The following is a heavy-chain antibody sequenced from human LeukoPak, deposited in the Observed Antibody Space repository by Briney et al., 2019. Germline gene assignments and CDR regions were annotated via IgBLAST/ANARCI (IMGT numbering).Heavy chain of an antibody. D-gene: IGHD3-3*01. Sequence: GGSLRLSCAASGFTFSSYGMHWVRQAPGKGLEWVAVISYDGSNKYYADSVKGRFTISRDNSKNTLYLQMNSLRAEDTAVYYCASWFSSLEWLLDAPNFDYWGQGTLVTVSS. J-gene: IGHJ4*02. CDR1: GFTFSSYG. V-gene: IGHV3-30*03. CDR2: ISYDGSNK. CDR3: ASWFSSLEWLLDAPNFDY.